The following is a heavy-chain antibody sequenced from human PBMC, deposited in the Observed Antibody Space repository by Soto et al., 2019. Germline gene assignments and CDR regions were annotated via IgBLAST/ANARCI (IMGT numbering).Heavy chain of an antibody. J-gene: IGHJ4*02. CDR2: INAGNGNT. V-gene: IGHV1-3*01. CDR1: GYTFTGYA. CDR3: AREWTRGSGRPNYFDY. D-gene: IGHD6-19*01. Sequence: ASVKVSCKASGYTFTGYAMHWVRQAPGQRLEWMGWINAGNGNTKYSQKFQGRVTISRDTTASTAYMELSSLGSEDTAVYYCAREWTRGSGRPNYFDYWGQGTLVTVSS.